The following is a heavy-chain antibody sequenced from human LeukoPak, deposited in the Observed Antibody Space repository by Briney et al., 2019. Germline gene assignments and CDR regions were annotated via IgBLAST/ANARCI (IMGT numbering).Heavy chain of an antibody. CDR2: ISAYNGNT. D-gene: IGHD1-26*01. CDR1: GYTFTSYG. CDR3: ARVRGKVVGASARPYYFDY. J-gene: IGHJ4*02. Sequence: GASVKVSCKASGYTFTSYGISWVRQAPGQGLEWMGWISAYNGNTNYAQKLQGRVTMTTDTSTSTAYMELRSLRSDDTAVYYCARVRGKVVGASARPYYFDYWGQGTLVTVSS. V-gene: IGHV1-18*01.